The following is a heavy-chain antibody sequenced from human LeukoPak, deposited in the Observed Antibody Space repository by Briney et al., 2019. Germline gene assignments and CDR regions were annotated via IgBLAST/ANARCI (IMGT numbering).Heavy chain of an antibody. V-gene: IGHV3-49*04. J-gene: IGHJ6*02. Sequence: GGSLRLSCTASGFTFGDYAMSWVRQAPGKGLEWVGFIRSKAYGGTTEYAASVKGRFTISRDDSKSIAYLQMNSLKTEDTAVYYCTSPKIVVVPAAKISGYYYGMDVWGQGTTVTVSS. CDR2: IRSKAYGGTT. D-gene: IGHD2-2*01. CDR3: TSPKIVVVPAAKISGYYYGMDV. CDR1: GFTFGDYA.